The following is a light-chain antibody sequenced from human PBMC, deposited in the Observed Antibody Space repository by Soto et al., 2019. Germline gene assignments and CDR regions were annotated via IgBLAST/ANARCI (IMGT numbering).Light chain of an antibody. J-gene: IGLJ3*02. CDR1: SSDVGGYNF. V-gene: IGLV2-8*01. CDR3: ISHAGSNNLV. Sequence: QCVLTQPPSASGSPGQSVTISCSGTSSDVGGYNFVSWYQEHPGKAPKLIIYEVTKRPSGVPDRFPGSKSGNTASLTVSGLQAEDEADYYCISHAGSNNLVFGGGTKLTVL. CDR2: EVT.